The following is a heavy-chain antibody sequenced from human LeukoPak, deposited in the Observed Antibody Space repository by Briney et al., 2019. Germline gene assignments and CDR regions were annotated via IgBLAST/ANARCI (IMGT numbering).Heavy chain of an antibody. CDR1: GYTFTSYG. Sequence: GASVKVSCKASGYTFTSYGISWVRQAPGQGLEWMGWISAYNGNTNYAQKLQGRVTMITDTSTSKAYMELRSLMTDDQAVYYCARVATDETNDFLSGLYYYYMDVWGKGTTVTVSS. D-gene: IGHD3-3*01. CDR2: ISAYNGNT. J-gene: IGHJ6*03. CDR3: ARVATDETNDFLSGLYYYYMDV. V-gene: IGHV1-18*01.